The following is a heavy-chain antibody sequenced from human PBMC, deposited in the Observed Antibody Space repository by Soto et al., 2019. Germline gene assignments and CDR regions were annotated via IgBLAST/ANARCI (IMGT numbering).Heavy chain of an antibody. V-gene: IGHV1-69*08. J-gene: IGHJ3*02. CDR2: IIPILGIA. CDR3: AREKSPSDAFDI. CDR1: GGTFSSYT. Sequence: QVQLVQSGAEVKKPGSSVKVSCKASGGTFSSYTISWVRQAPGQGLEWMGRIIPILGIANYAQKFQGRVTITADKSTSTAYMELSRLRSEDTAVYYCAREKSPSDAFDIWGQGTMVTVSS.